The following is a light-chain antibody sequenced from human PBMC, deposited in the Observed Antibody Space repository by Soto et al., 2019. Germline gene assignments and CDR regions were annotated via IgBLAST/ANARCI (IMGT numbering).Light chain of an antibody. V-gene: IGKV1-5*01. J-gene: IGKJ1*01. Sequence: DIQMTQSPSTLSASVGDRVTITCRASQSISSWLSWYQQKRGKAPKLLIYDASRLESGVPSRFSGSGSVTEFTLAISSLQPDDFATYYFQQYNSYSLTFGQGTKVEIK. CDR2: DAS. CDR1: QSISSW. CDR3: QQYNSYSLT.